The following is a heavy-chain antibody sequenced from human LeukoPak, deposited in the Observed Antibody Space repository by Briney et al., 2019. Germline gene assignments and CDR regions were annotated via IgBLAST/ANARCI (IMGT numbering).Heavy chain of an antibody. V-gene: IGHV3-53*05. CDR3: AKEISLDYYDSSGYYPFDY. CDR2: IYSGGST. J-gene: IGHJ4*02. D-gene: IGHD3-22*01. CDR1: GFTVSSNY. Sequence: PGGSLRLSCAASGFTVSSNYMSWVRQAPGKGLEWVSVIYSGGSTYYADSVKGRFTISRDNSKNTLYLQMNSLRAEDTALYYCAKEISLDYYDSSGYYPFDYWGQGTLVTVSS.